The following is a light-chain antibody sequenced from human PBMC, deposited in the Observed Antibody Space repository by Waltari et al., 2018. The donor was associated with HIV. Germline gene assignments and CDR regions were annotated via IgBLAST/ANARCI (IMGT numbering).Light chain of an antibody. CDR1: QSVGSTY. V-gene: IGKV3-20*01. J-gene: IGKJ3*01. CDR2: GAS. Sequence: EIVLTQSPGTLSLSPGERATLSCRASQSVGSTYLAWYQQKPGQAPRLLIYGASNRATGIPDRFSGSGSGTDFTLTISRLEPEDFAVYYCHQHGDSPPFTFGPGTKVDFK. CDR3: HQHGDSPPFT.